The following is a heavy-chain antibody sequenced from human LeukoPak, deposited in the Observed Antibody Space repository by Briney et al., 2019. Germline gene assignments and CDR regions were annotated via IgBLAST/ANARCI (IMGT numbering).Heavy chain of an antibody. CDR1: GFXFSNYG. J-gene: IGHJ4*02. D-gene: IGHD3-22*01. V-gene: IGHV3-30*18. Sequence: GRSLRLSCVASGFXFSNYGIHWVRQAPGKGLEWMAVISYDGSNKYYADSVKGRFTISRDTSKNTLYLQMNSLRAEDTAVYFCAKDHYYDSSGPHYWGQGTLVTVSS. CDR2: ISYDGSNK. CDR3: AKDHYYDSSGPHY.